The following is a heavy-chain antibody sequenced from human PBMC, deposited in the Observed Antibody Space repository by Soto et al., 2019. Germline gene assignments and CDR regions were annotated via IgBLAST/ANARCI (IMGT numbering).Heavy chain of an antibody. CDR2: IIPIFGTA. V-gene: IGHV1-69*12. D-gene: IGHD3-3*01. Sequence: QVQLVQSGAEVKKPGSSVKVSCKASGGTFSSYAISWVRQAPGQGLEWMGGIIPIFGTANYAQKFQSRVTITAAESTSTAYMELRSLRSEDTAVYYCAGRDEDGYTYFGWGQGTLVTVSS. CDR1: GGTFSSYA. J-gene: IGHJ4*02. CDR3: AGRDEDGYTYFG.